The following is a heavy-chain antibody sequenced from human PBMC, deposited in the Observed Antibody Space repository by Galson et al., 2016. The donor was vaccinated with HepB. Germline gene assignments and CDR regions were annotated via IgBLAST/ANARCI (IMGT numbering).Heavy chain of an antibody. J-gene: IGHJ5*02. CDR3: ARDRGDGRRSRYHLNH. V-gene: IGHV3-30*04. CDR1: GLSFQNYA. Sequence: SLRLSCAVSGLSFQNYAMHWVRQAPGKGLEWVAFTSYDGSLTYYADSVKDRFTISRDKSKSALYLQMDSLRAEDTALYYCARDRGDGRRSRYHLNHWGQGTLVTVSS. CDR2: TSYDGSLT. D-gene: IGHD3-16*01.